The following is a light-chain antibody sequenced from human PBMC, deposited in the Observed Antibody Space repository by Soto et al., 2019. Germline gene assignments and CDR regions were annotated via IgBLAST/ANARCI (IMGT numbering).Light chain of an antibody. CDR1: QSVSSN. Sequence: IVMTQSPATLSVSQGERATLPCRASQSVSSNLAWYKQKLGQAPRLLIYGASTRATGIPARFSGSGSGTDFTLTFRRLEPEDFAVDYCQQYNNWWTFGPGTKVDI. V-gene: IGKV3D-15*01. CDR2: GAS. CDR3: QQYNNWWT. J-gene: IGKJ1*01.